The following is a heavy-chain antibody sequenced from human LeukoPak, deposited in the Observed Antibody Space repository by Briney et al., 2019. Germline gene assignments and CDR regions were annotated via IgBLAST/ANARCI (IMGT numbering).Heavy chain of an antibody. CDR3: ARGSSAVALYYYYYMDV. V-gene: IGHV4-4*07. CDR1: GGSISSYY. CDR2: IYTSGST. J-gene: IGHJ6*03. D-gene: IGHD6-19*01. Sequence: SETLSLTCTVSGGSISSYYWSWIRQPAGKGLEWIGRIYTSGSTNYNPSLKSRVTMSVDTSKNQFSLKLSSVTAADTDVYYCARGSSAVALYYYYYMDVWGKGTTVTISS.